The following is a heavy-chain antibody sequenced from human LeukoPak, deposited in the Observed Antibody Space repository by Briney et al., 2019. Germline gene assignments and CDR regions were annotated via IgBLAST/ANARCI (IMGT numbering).Heavy chain of an antibody. Sequence: ASVEVSCKASGYTFTGYHMHWVRQAPGQGLEWMGWINPNSGGTNYAQKFQGRVTMTRDKSISTAYMELSRLRSDDTAVYYCARDVDYYDSSGYYYDFDYWGQGTLVTVSS. CDR3: ARDVDYYDSSGYYYDFDY. D-gene: IGHD3-22*01. CDR1: GYTFTGYH. CDR2: INPNSGGT. V-gene: IGHV1-2*02. J-gene: IGHJ4*02.